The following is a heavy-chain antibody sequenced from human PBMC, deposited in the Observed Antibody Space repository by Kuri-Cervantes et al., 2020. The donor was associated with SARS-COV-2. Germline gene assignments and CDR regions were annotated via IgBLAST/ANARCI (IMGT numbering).Heavy chain of an antibody. J-gene: IGHJ4*02. CDR2: IYWNDDK. CDR3: AHMSYDYVWGSYRYPYFDY. CDR1: GFSLTTYGVG. D-gene: IGHD3-16*02. V-gene: IGHV2-5*01. Sequence: SGPTLVKPTQTLTLTCTFSGFSLTTYGVGVGWIRQPPGKALEWLALIYWNDDKRYSPSLKSRLTISMDTSKNQVVPTMTNMDPVDTATYYCAHMSYDYVWGSYRYPYFDYWGQGTLVTVSS.